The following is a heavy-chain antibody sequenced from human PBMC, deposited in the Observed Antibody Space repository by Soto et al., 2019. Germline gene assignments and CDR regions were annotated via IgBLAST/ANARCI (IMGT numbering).Heavy chain of an antibody. V-gene: IGHV3-21*01. CDR2: ISSSSSYI. CDR1: GFTFSSYS. J-gene: IGHJ3*02. D-gene: IGHD6-19*01. CDR3: ATEPYSSGLTPMDAFDI. Sequence: GGSLRLSCAASGFTFSSYSMNWVRQAPGKGLEWVSSISSSSSYIYYADSVKGRFTISRDNAKNSLYLHMNSLRVEDKAVYDWATEPYSSGLTPMDAFDIWGQGTMVTVSS.